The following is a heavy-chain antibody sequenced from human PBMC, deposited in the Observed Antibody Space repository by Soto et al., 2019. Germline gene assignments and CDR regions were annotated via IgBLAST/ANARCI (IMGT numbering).Heavy chain of an antibody. Sequence: PSQTLSLTCAISGDSVSSKTAAWDWIRQSPSRGLEWLGRTYFRSKWYNDYAISVKSRITINPDTSKNQFSLLLNSVTPEVTSVYYCARVSFDHFVHWFDPWGQGTLVTVSS. CDR1: GDSVSSKTAA. J-gene: IGHJ5*02. D-gene: IGHD3-9*01. V-gene: IGHV6-1*01. CDR3: ARVSFDHFVHWFDP. CDR2: TYFRSKWYN.